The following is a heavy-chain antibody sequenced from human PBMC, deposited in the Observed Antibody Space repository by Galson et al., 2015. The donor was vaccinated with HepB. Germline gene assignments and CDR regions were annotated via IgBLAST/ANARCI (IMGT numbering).Heavy chain of an antibody. D-gene: IGHD3-22*01. V-gene: IGHV3-15*07. CDR2: IKSKTDGGTT. CDR1: GFTFSNAW. J-gene: IGHJ4*02. CDR3: TTDETYYDSSGYPTRHFDY. Sequence: SLRLSCAASGFTFSNAWMNWVRQAPGKGLEWVGRIKSKTDGGTTDYAAPVKGRFTISRDDSKNTLYLQMNSLKTEDTAVYYCTTDETYYDSSGYPTRHFDYWGQGALVTVSS.